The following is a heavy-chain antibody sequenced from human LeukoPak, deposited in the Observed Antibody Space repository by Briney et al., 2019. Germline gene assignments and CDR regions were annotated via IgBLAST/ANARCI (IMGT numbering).Heavy chain of an antibody. CDR1: GFIFSSYA. V-gene: IGHV3-30-3*01. Sequence: PGGSLRLSCAASGFIFSSYAIHWVRQAPGKGLEWVAVISYDGSNKYCADSVKGRFTISRDNSKNTLFLHMNTLRPEDTAVYYCARVGVRTAAAGRGGGSPYFDSWGQGTLVTVSS. CDR2: ISYDGSNK. J-gene: IGHJ4*02. CDR3: ARVGVRTAAAGRGGGSPYFDS. D-gene: IGHD6-13*01.